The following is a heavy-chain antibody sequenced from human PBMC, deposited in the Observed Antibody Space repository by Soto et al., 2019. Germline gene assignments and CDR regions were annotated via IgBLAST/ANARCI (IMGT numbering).Heavy chain of an antibody. D-gene: IGHD3-22*01. V-gene: IGHV1-69*06. CDR3: ARGXRDPSYYYDSSGYYFDY. J-gene: IGHJ4*02. CDR2: IIPIFGTA. CDR1: GGTFSSYA. Sequence: ASVKVSCKASGGTFSSYAISWVRQAPGQGLEWMGGIIPIFGTANYAQKSQGRVTITADKSTSTAYMELSSLRSEDTAVYYCARGXRDPSYYYDSSGYYFDYWGQGTLVTVSS.